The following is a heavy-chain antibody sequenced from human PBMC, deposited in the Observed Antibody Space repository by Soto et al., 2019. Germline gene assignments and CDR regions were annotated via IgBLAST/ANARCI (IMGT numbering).Heavy chain of an antibody. CDR1: GGSISSYY. Sequence: QVQLQESGPGLVKPSETLSLTCTVSGGSISSYYWSWIRQPPGKGLEWIGYIYYSGSTNYNPSLKSRVTISVDTSKNQFSLKLSSVTAADTAVYYCARGNDYGDPPGAFDIWGQGTMVTVSS. CDR2: IYYSGST. J-gene: IGHJ3*02. V-gene: IGHV4-59*01. CDR3: ARGNDYGDPPGAFDI. D-gene: IGHD4-17*01.